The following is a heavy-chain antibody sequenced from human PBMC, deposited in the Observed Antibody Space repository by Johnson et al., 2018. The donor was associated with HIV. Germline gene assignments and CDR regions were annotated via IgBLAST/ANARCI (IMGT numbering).Heavy chain of an antibody. Sequence: VQLVESGGGLVQPGGSLRLSCAASGFTFSSYWMSWVRQAPGKGLEWVANIKQDGSEKYYVDSVKGRFTISRDNANNSLYLQMNSLRVEDTALYYCARDRARWSSGWYNDAFDIWGQGTMVTVSS. J-gene: IGHJ3*02. V-gene: IGHV3-7*03. CDR3: ARDRARWSSGWYNDAFDI. D-gene: IGHD6-19*01. CDR1: GFTFSSYW. CDR2: IKQDGSEK.